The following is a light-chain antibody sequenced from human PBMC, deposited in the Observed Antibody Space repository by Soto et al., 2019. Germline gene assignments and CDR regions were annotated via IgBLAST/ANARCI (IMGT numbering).Light chain of an antibody. V-gene: IGLV1-40*01. CDR2: GNS. J-gene: IGLJ1*01. Sequence: QSVLTQPPSVSGAPGQGVTISCTGSSSNIGAGYDVQWYQQLPGTAPKLLIYGNSNRPSGVPDRFSGSKSGTSASLAITGLQAEDEADYYCQSYDSSLSGHNYVFGTGTKVTVL. CDR3: QSYDSSLSGHNYV. CDR1: SSNIGAGYD.